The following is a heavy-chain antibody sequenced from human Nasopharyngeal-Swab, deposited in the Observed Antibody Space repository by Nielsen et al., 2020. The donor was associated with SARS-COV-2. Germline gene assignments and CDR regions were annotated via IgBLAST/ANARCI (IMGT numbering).Heavy chain of an antibody. CDR2: IYYSGST. D-gene: IGHD3-9*01. Sequence: SETLSLTCTVSGGSISSGGYYWSWIRQHPGKGLEWIGYIYYSGSTNYNPSLKSRVTISVDTSKNQFSLKLSSVTAADTAVYYCARDAGSPLRYFDWPLMDVWGQGTTATVSS. CDR3: ARDAGSPLRYFDWPLMDV. J-gene: IGHJ6*02. V-gene: IGHV4-61*08. CDR1: GGSISSGGYY.